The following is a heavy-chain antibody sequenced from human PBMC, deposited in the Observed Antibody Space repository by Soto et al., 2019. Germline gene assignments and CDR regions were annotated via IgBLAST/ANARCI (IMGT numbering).Heavy chain of an antibody. V-gene: IGHV4-34*01. CDR3: ARGRWLRSSVDY. Sequence: PSETLSLTCAVYGGSFSGYYWSWIRQPPGKGLEWIGEINHSGSTNYNPSLKSRVTISVDTSKNQFSLKLSSVTAADTAVYYCARGRWLRSSVDYWGQGTLVTAPQ. CDR2: INHSGST. CDR1: GGSFSGYY. J-gene: IGHJ4*02. D-gene: IGHD5-12*01.